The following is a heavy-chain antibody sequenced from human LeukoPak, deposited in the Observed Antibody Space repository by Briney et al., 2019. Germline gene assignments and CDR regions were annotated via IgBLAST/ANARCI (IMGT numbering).Heavy chain of an antibody. J-gene: IGHJ5*02. CDR3: AWSSSVRYGWFDP. Sequence: GASVKVSCKASGYTFTSYYMHWVRQAPGQGLEWMGIINPSGGSTSYAQKFQGRVTMTRDTSTSTVYMELSSLRSEDTAVYYCAWSSSVRYGWFDPWGQGTLVTVSS. D-gene: IGHD6-19*01. CDR2: INPSGGST. V-gene: IGHV1-46*01. CDR1: GYTFTSYY.